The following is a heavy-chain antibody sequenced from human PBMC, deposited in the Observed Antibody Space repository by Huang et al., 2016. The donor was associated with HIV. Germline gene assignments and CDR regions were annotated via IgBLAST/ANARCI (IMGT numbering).Heavy chain of an antibody. CDR1: GGSLSTYY. J-gene: IGHJ2*01. Sequence: QVQLQQWGAGLWKSSETMSLTCAVYGGSLSTYYWTWIRQSPTNGLEWLGEGNESGRTNYNPSLDSRVTIAVDTFKNQFSLKLRSVTAADTGLYYCARGFYDDGSTYWFFDLWGRGTLVTVSS. CDR2: GNESGRT. D-gene: IGHD3-22*01. CDR3: ARGFYDDGSTYWFFDL. V-gene: IGHV4-34*02.